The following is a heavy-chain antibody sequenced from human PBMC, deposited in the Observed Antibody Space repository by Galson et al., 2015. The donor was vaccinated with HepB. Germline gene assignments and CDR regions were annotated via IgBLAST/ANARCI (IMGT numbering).Heavy chain of an antibody. CDR3: AKGRACGSNYCFDY. CDR1: GFTFSSYA. CDR2: ISGTGGST. V-gene: IGHV3-23*01. Sequence: SLRLSCAASGFTFSSYAMSWVRQAPGKGLEWVSTISGTGGSTYYADSVKGRFTISRGNSKDTLYLQMNSLRAEDTAVYYCAKGRACGSNYCFDYWGQGTLVTVSS. D-gene: IGHD1-26*01. J-gene: IGHJ4*01.